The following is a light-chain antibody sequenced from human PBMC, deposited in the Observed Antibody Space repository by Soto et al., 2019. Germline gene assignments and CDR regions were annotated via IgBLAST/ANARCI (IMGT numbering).Light chain of an antibody. CDR2: AAS. Sequence: DIQMTQSPSSLSASVGDRVTVTCRASQDLSNYIVWYQQKPGKVPRLLIYAASTLQSGVPSRFSGGGSGTEFTLTISSLQPEDFATYFCQKYGGEFGQGTKVDIK. CDR1: QDLSNY. CDR3: QKYGGE. V-gene: IGKV1-27*01. J-gene: IGKJ1*01.